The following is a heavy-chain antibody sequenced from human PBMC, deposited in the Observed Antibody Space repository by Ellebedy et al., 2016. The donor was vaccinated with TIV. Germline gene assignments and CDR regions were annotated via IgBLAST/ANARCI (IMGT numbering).Heavy chain of an antibody. D-gene: IGHD3-3*02. CDR1: GYTFTSYG. J-gene: IGHJ4*02. Sequence: ASVKVSCKASGYTFTSYGISWVRQAPGQGLEWMGWISAYNGNTNYAQKLQGRVTMTTDTSTSTAYMELRSLRSDDTAVYYCARDQGQFWSGYGEFDYWGQGTLVTVSS. CDR2: ISAYNGNT. V-gene: IGHV1-18*01. CDR3: ARDQGQFWSGYGEFDY.